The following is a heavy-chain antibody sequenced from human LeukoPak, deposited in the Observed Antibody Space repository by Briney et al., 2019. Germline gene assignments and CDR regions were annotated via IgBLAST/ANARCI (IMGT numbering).Heavy chain of an antibody. J-gene: IGHJ4*02. V-gene: IGHV3-64*01. Sequence: GGSLRLSCAASGFTFSSYAMHWVRQAPGKGLEYVSAISSNGGSTYYANSVKGRFTISRDNSKNTLYLQMGSLRAEDTAVYYCAKDSPPGMIVVVGSFDYWGQGTLVTVSS. D-gene: IGHD3-22*01. CDR3: AKDSPPGMIVVVGSFDY. CDR1: GFTFSSYA. CDR2: ISSNGGST.